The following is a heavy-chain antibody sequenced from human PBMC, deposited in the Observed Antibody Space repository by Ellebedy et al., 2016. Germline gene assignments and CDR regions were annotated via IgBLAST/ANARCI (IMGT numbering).Heavy chain of an antibody. CDR2: IKQDGSEK. CDR1: GFTFSSYW. V-gene: IGHV3-7*01. D-gene: IGHD2-2*02. Sequence: GGSLRLSXAASGFTFSSYWMHWVRQAPGKGLEWVANIKQDGSEKYYVDSVKGRFTISRDNAKNSLYLQMNSLRAEDTAVYYCARDPPGRYCSSTSCYTEDAFDIWGQGTMVTVSS. J-gene: IGHJ3*02. CDR3: ARDPPGRYCSSTSCYTEDAFDI.